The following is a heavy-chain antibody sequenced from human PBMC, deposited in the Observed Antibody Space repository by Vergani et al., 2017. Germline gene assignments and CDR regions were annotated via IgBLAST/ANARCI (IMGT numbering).Heavy chain of an antibody. CDR2: ISAYNGNT. Sequence: QVQLVQSGAEVKKPGASVKVSCKVSGYTLTELSMHWVRQAPGKGLEWMGWISAYNGNTNYAQKLQGRVTMTTDTSTSTAYMELRSLRSEDTAVYYCARSKWELLPDYWGQGTLVTVSS. D-gene: IGHD1-26*01. V-gene: IGHV1-18*01. J-gene: IGHJ4*02. CDR3: ARSKWELLPDY. CDR1: GYTLTELS.